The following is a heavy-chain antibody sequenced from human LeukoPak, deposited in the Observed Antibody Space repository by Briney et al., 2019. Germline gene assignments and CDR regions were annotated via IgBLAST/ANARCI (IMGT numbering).Heavy chain of an antibody. CDR1: GVSISSYY. J-gene: IGHJ6*03. D-gene: IGHD5-18*01. CDR3: ARDRPVGYGNYYYYYMDV. CDR2: MYTSGST. Sequence: SETLSLTCSVSGVSISSYYWSWIRQPAGKALEWIGRMYTSGSTNYNSSLKSRVTMSVDTSKNQIALKLSSVTAADTAVYFCARDRPVGYGNYYYYYMDVWGKGTTVTVSS. V-gene: IGHV4-4*07.